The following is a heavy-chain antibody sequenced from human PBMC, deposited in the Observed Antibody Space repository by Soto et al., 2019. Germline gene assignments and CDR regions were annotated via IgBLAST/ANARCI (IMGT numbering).Heavy chain of an antibody. CDR1: GYTFTSYG. J-gene: IGHJ6*02. Sequence: QVQLVQSGAEVKKPGASVKVSCKASGYTFTSYGISWVRQAPGQGLEWMGWISAYNGNTNYAQKLQGRVTMTTDTSTSTAYMELRSLRSDDTAVYYCARDQYTAMVPGYYGMDVWGQGTTVTVSS. CDR2: ISAYNGNT. CDR3: ARDQYTAMVPGYYGMDV. V-gene: IGHV1-18*01. D-gene: IGHD5-18*01.